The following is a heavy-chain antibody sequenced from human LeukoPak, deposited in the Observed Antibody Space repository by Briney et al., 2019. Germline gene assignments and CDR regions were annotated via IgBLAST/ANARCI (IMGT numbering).Heavy chain of an antibody. J-gene: IGHJ4*02. Sequence: ASVKVSCKASGYTFTGYYIHWVRQAPGQGLEWMGWINPNSGGTNYAQKFQGRVTITADESTSTAYMELSSLRSEDTAVYYCAKYCSSTSCHFGLDYWGQGTLVTVSS. CDR2: INPNSGGT. CDR3: AKYCSSTSCHFGLDY. V-gene: IGHV1-2*02. D-gene: IGHD2-2*01. CDR1: GYTFTGYY.